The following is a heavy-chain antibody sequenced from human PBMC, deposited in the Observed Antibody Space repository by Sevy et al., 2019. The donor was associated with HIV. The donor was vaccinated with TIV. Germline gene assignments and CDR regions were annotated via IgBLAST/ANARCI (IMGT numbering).Heavy chain of an antibody. CDR2: INPNSGGT. Sequence: ASVKVSCKASGYTFTGYYMHWVRQAPGQGLEWMGWINPNSGGTNYAQKFQGWVTMTRDTSISTAYMELSRLRSDDTTVYYCARGLPLVVPAANWFDPWGQGTLVTVSS. J-gene: IGHJ5*02. CDR1: GYTFTGYY. D-gene: IGHD2-2*01. V-gene: IGHV1-2*04. CDR3: ARGLPLVVPAANWFDP.